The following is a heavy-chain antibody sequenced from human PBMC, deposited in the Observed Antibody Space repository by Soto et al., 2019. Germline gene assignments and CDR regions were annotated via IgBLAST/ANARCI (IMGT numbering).Heavy chain of an antibody. D-gene: IGHD3-10*01. CDR2: MNPDSGNT. CDR3: ARSVGGSNVNFDY. CDR1: GYTFTSYD. Sequence: QVQLVQSGAEVRTPGASVKVSCKASGYTFTSYDINWVRQATGQGPEWMGWMNPDSGNTGYVQKFQGRVTMTRNPAISTAYMELSSLRYEDTAVYYCARSVGGSNVNFDYWGQGTLVTVSS. J-gene: IGHJ4*02. V-gene: IGHV1-8*01.